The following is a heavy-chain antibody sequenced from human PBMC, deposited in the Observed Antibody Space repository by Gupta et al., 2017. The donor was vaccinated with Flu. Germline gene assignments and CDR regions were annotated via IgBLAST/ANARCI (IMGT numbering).Heavy chain of an antibody. CDR3: ARHCSAVACYTEELDP. Sequence: AWVRQPPGKALEWLALIYWDDDKRYSPSLKTRLTVSKDTTKNQVVLTVTNVDPVDTGTYFCARHCSAVACYTEELDPWGQGLLVTVS. J-gene: IGHJ5*02. CDR2: IYWDDDK. V-gene: IGHV2-5*02. D-gene: IGHD2-15*01.